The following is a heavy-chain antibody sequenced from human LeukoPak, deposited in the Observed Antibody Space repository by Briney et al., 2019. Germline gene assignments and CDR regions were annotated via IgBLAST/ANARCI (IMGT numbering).Heavy chain of an antibody. CDR1: GGSITNRDYY. CDR2: IYYSGNT. CDR3: ARGYSSGWSRYWFDP. J-gene: IGHJ5*02. D-gene: IGHD6-19*01. Sequence: PSETLSLTCTVSGGSITNRDYYWGWIRQPPGRGLEWIGSIYYSGNTYYNPSLKSRVTISVDTSKNQFSLKLSSVTAADTAVYYCARGYSSGWSRYWFDPWGQGTLVTVSS. V-gene: IGHV4-39*01.